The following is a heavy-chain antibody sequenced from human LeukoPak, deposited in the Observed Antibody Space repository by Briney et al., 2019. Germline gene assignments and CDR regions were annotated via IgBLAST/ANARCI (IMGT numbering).Heavy chain of an antibody. J-gene: IGHJ4*02. CDR3: AIVLWFGELLFDY. D-gene: IGHD3-10*01. CDR1: GYTFTGYY. Sequence: GASVKVSCKASGYTFTGYYMHWVRQAPGQGLEWMGWINPNSGGTNYAQKFQGRVTMTRDTSISTAYMELSRLRSDDTVVYYCAIVLWFGELLFDYWGQGTLVTVSS. V-gene: IGHV1-2*02. CDR2: INPNSGGT.